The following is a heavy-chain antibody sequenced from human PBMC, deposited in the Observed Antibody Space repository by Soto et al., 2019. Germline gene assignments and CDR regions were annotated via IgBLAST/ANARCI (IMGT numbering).Heavy chain of an antibody. CDR1: GGSISTYS. Sequence: QVQLQESGPGLVKPSETLSLTCTVSGGSISTYSWSWIRQPPGRGLEWIGYIYYSGNTNYTPSLKSRISISADTSKNQFSLRLSSLTAADTAVYYCARGGREIILGYYAMDVWGQGTTVTVSS. V-gene: IGHV4-59*01. J-gene: IGHJ6*02. CDR2: IYYSGNT. CDR3: ARGGREIILGYYAMDV. D-gene: IGHD3-10*01.